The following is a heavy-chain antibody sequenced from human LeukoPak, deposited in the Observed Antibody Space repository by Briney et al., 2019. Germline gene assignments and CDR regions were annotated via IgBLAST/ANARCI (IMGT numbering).Heavy chain of an antibody. CDR3: AKWHYDYVWGAVDI. J-gene: IGHJ3*02. Sequence: GGSLRPSCAASGFTFSSYAMSWVRQAPGKGLEWVSAISGSGGSTYYADSVKGRFTISRDNSKNTLYLQMNNLRAEDTAVYYCAKWHYDYVWGAVDIWGQGTMVTVSS. CDR1: GFTFSSYA. D-gene: IGHD3-16*01. V-gene: IGHV3-23*01. CDR2: ISGSGGST.